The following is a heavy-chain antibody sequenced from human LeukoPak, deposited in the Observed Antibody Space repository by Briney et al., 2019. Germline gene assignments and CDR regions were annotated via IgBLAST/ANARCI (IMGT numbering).Heavy chain of an antibody. CDR3: AKDASYCGGGSCYYY. D-gene: IGHD2-15*01. CDR2: ISWNSGSI. J-gene: IGHJ4*02. Sequence: GGSLRLSCAASGFTFDDYAMHWVRQAPGKGLEWVSGISWNSGSIGYADSVKGRFTISRDNAKNSLYLQMNSLRAEDTALYYCAKDASYCGGGSCYYYWGQGTLVTVSS. V-gene: IGHV3-9*01. CDR1: GFTFDDYA.